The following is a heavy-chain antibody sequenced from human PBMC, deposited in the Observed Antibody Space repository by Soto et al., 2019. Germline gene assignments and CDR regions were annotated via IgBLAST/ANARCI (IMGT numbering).Heavy chain of an antibody. V-gene: IGHV3-23*01. Sequence: EVQLLESGGGLVQPGGSLRLSCAASGFTFSSYAMSWVRQAPGKGLEWASAISGSGGSTYYADSVKGRFTISRDNSKNTLYLQMNSLRAEDTAVYYCAKGGYCSSTSCYTAYYYYGMDVWGQGTTVTVSS. CDR2: ISGSGGST. D-gene: IGHD2-2*02. CDR1: GFTFSSYA. J-gene: IGHJ6*02. CDR3: AKGGYCSSTSCYTAYYYYGMDV.